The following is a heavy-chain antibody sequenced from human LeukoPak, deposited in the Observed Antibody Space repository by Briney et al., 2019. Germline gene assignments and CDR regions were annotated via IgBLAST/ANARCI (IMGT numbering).Heavy chain of an antibody. CDR2: ICYSGTT. J-gene: IGHJ4*02. CDR1: GGSITSGDYY. CDR3: ARKKDDGDYHIDY. Sequence: PSQTLSHTCTVSGGSITSGDYYWTWVRQNPGTGLEWIGYICYSGTTYYNPSLKSRVIISVDTSRNQFSLRVTSVTAADTAVYYCARKKDDGDYHIDYWGQGTLVTVS. D-gene: IGHD4-17*01. V-gene: IGHV4-31*03.